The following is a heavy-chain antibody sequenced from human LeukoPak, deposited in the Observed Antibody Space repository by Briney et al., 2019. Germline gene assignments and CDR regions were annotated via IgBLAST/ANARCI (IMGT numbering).Heavy chain of an antibody. CDR2: INYSGAT. CDR3: ARGGHIAIPPYGFDY. Sequence: SETLFLTCTVSGVSIRSNYWSWVRRPPGKGLEWIANINYSGATYYNPSLRSRVTFSIDTSKSQFSLKLTSVTVADTAVYYCARGGHIAIPPYGFDYWGQGALVTVSS. V-gene: IGHV4-59*01. D-gene: IGHD4-17*01. J-gene: IGHJ4*02. CDR1: GVSIRSNY.